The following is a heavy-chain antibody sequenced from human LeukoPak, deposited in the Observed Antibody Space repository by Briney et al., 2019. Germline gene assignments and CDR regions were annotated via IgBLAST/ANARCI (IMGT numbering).Heavy chain of an antibody. CDR1: GFTFSSYS. CDR2: ISSSSSYI. J-gene: IGHJ4*02. D-gene: IGHD4-17*01. V-gene: IGHV3-21*01. Sequence: GGSLRLSCAASGFTFSSYSMNWVRQAPRKWIEWVSSISSSSSYIYYADSVKGRFTISRDNAKNSLYLQMNSLRAEDTGVFYCARGTHGDYVVPLLNYWGQGTLVTVSS. CDR3: ARGTHGDYVVPLLNY.